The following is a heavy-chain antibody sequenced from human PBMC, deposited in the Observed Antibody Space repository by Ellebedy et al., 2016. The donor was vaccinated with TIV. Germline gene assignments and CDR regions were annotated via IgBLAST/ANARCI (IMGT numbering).Heavy chain of an antibody. Sequence: MPSETLSLTCAVYGGSFSGYYWSWIRQPPGKGLEWIGETNKSGSTNYKPSLKSRVTISVDTSKNQFSLKLSSVTAADTAVYYCARAYSSWTDFDYWGQGTLVTVSS. CDR2: TNKSGST. D-gene: IGHD6-13*01. V-gene: IGHV4-34*01. CDR3: ARAYSSWTDFDY. CDR1: GGSFSGYY. J-gene: IGHJ4*02.